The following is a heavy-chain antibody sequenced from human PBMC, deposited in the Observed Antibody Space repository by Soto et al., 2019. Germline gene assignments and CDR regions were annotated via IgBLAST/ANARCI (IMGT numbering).Heavy chain of an antibody. Sequence: GASVKVSCKASGGTFSSYTISWVRQAPGQGLEWMGRIIPILGIANYAQKFQGRVTITADKSTSTAYMELSSLRSEDTAVYYCARTTGPWYGAFDIWGQGTMVTV. CDR3: ARTTGPWYGAFDI. D-gene: IGHD6-13*01. CDR1: GGTFSSYT. V-gene: IGHV1-69*02. J-gene: IGHJ3*02. CDR2: IIPILGIA.